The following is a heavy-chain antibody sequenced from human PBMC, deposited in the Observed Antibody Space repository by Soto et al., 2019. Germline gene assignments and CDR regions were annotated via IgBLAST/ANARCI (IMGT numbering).Heavy chain of an antibody. J-gene: IGHJ6*02. Sequence: ASVKVSCKASGYTFTSYDINWVRQATGQGLEWMGWMNPNSGNTGYAQKFQGRVTITADESTSTAYMELSSLRSEDTAVYYCARNIVVVPAAGGMDVWGQGTTVTVSS. CDR3: ARNIVVVPAAGGMDV. V-gene: IGHV1-8*01. CDR1: GYTFTSYD. CDR2: MNPNSGNT. D-gene: IGHD2-2*01.